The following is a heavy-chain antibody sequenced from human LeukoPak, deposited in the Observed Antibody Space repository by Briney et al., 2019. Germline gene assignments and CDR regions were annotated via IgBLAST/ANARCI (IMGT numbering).Heavy chain of an antibody. CDR2: INHSGTT. Sequence: TSETLSLTCATYGGPFNGFYWSWIRQPPGKGLEWIGEINHSGTTNYNPSPESRVTISADTSKNQFSLKLSSVTAADTAVYYCARGGSYPTSNDYWGRGTLVTVSS. D-gene: IGHD3-10*01. V-gene: IGHV4-34*01. CDR1: GGPFNGFY. CDR3: ARGGSYPTSNDY. J-gene: IGHJ4*02.